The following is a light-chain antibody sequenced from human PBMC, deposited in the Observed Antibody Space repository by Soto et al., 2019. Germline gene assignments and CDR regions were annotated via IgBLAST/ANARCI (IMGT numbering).Light chain of an antibody. Sequence: QSVLTQPRSVSGSPGQSVTISCTGTSSDVGGYNYVSWFQQPPGKAPKLIIYDIFKRPSGVPDRFSGSKSGNTASLTISGLQAEDEADYYCCSYAGSYLLFGGGTKVTVL. CDR3: CSYAGSYLL. CDR1: SSDVGGYNY. J-gene: IGLJ2*01. V-gene: IGLV2-11*01. CDR2: DIF.